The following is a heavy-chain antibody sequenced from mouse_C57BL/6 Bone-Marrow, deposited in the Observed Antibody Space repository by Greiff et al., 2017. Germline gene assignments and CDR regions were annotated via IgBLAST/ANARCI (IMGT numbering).Heavy chain of an antibody. CDR3: ARESYLLSFAY. CDR1: GYSFTGYY. CDR2: INPSTGGT. Sequence: EVKLVESGPELVKPGASVKISCKASGYSFTGYYMNWVKQSPEKSLEWIGEINPSTGGTTYNQKFKAKATLTVDKSSSTAYMQLKSLTSEDSAVYYCARESYLLSFAYWGQGTLVTGSA. D-gene: IGHD2-10*01. V-gene: IGHV1-42*01. J-gene: IGHJ3*01.